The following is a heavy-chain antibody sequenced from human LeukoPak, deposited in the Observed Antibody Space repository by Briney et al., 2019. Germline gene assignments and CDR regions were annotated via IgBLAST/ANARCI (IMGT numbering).Heavy chain of an antibody. CDR3: VSTATFDH. D-gene: IGHD5/OR15-5a*01. J-gene: IGHJ4*02. CDR2: IKQDGSEK. CDR1: GFTFSLYW. V-gene: IGHV3-7*05. Sequence: GGSLRLSCAASGFTFSLYWMSWARQAPGKGLEWVANIKQDGSEKYYVDSVKGRFTISRDNARNSLYLQMNSLRAEDTAVYYCVSTATFDHWGQGTLVTVSS.